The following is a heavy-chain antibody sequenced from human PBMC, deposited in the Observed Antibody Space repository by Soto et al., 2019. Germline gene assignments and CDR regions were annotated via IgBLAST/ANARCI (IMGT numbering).Heavy chain of an antibody. CDR1: GFSVSDSS. D-gene: IGHD1-1*01. CDR2: FYRGGST. Sequence: EVQLVETGGGLIQPGGSLRLSCEVSGFSVSDSSMSWVRQAPGKGLEWVSVFYRGGSTDYADSVKGRGTVSRDTFQNTLFLQMDSLTVEDTAVYFCAREIGWNDLFNTYYYGMDVWGQGTTVTVS. J-gene: IGHJ6*02. V-gene: IGHV3-53*02. CDR3: AREIGWNDLFNTYYYGMDV.